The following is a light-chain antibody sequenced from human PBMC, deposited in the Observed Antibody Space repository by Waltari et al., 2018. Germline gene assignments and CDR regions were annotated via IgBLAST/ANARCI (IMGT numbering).Light chain of an antibody. CDR2: DVS. CDR1: SSDVGGYNY. Sequence: QSALTQPRSVSGPPGQPVTISCTGTSSDVGGYNYVSWYQQHPGKAPKLMIYDVSKRPSGVPYRFSGSKSGNTASLTISGLQAEDEADYYCCSYAGSYTGVFGTGTKVTVL. CDR3: CSYAGSYTGV. J-gene: IGLJ1*01. V-gene: IGLV2-11*01.